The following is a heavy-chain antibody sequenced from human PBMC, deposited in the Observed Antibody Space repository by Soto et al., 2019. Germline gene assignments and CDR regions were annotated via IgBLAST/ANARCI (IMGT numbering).Heavy chain of an antibody. J-gene: IGHJ6*02. Sequence: QVQLLHSGAEVKKPGASVKVSCKASGYTFTSYDINWVRQATGQGLEWMGWMNPNSGNTGYAQKFQGRVTMSRNTSISTAYMELSSLRSEDTAVYYCARWPDGYYYYGMDVWGQGTTVTVSS. CDR1: GYTFTSYD. CDR2: MNPNSGNT. V-gene: IGHV1-8*01. CDR3: ARWPDGYYYYGMDV.